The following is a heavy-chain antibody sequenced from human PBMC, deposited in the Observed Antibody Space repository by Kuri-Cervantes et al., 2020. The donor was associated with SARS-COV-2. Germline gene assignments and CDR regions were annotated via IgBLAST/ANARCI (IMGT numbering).Heavy chain of an antibody. CDR3: ARGAGYWDEYFQH. J-gene: IGHJ1*01. D-gene: IGHD2-15*01. CDR2: IYTSGST. CDR1: GVSVSGGTYF. Sequence: LRLSCAVSGVSVSGGTYFWSWIRQPAGKGLEWIGRIYTSGSTNYNPSLKSRVTISVDTSKNQFSLKLSSVTAADTAVYYCARGAGYWDEYFQHWGQGTLVTVSS. V-gene: IGHV4-61*02.